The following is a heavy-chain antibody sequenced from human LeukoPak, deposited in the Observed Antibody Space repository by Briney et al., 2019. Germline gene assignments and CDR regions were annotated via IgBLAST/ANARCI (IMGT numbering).Heavy chain of an antibody. D-gene: IGHD1-26*01. CDR3: VRDSAWAFDY. J-gene: IGHJ4*02. CDR1: GFTLSNNN. CDR2: ITVNSDTI. Sequence: GGSLRLSCAASGFTLSNNNMNWVRQAPGKGLEWISYITVNSDTIYYADSVKGRFTISRDNAKNSLYLQMNTLRPEDTAVYYCVRDSAWAFDYWGQGTLVTVSS. V-gene: IGHV3-48*01.